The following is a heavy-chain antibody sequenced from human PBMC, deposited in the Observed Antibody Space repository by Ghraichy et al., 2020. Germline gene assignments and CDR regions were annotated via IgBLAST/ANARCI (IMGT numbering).Heavy chain of an antibody. CDR3: VRVRYGGNWNQISPYFYHSGMAV. D-gene: IGHD1-1*01. CDR1: GFTFSTFA. CDR2: ISYDGGSK. V-gene: IGHV3-30-3*01. Sequence: GGSLRLSCVASGFTFSTFALHWVRQAPGKGLEWVARISYDGGSKYYADSVKGRFTISRDNSKNTLYLQMNSLRAEDTAVFYCVRVRYGGNWNQISPYFYHSGMAVWGQGTTVTVPS. J-gene: IGHJ6*02.